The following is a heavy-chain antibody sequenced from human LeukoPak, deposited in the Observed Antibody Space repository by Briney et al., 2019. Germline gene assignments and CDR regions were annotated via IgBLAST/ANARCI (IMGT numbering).Heavy chain of an antibody. CDR1: GYTFTSYY. J-gene: IGHJ5*02. Sequence: ASVKVSCKASGYTFTSYYMHWVRQAPGQGLEWMGWIYPNSGGTNYAQKFQGRVTMTRDTSISTAYMELSRLRSDDTAVYYCARVAVWEWDLGRFDPWGQGTLVTVSP. CDR3: ARVAVWEWDLGRFDP. V-gene: IGHV1-2*02. D-gene: IGHD3-3*01. CDR2: IYPNSGGT.